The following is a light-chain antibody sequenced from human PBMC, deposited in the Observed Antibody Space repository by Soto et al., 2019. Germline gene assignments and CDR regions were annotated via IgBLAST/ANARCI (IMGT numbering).Light chain of an antibody. Sequence: EVVMTQSPATLSVSPGERATLSCRASQSVSSNLVWYQQKPGQAPRLLIYGASTRATGIPARFSGSGSETEFTLTISSLQSEDFAVYYCQQSNNWPYTFGQGTKLEIK. V-gene: IGKV3-15*01. J-gene: IGKJ2*01. CDR1: QSVSSN. CDR2: GAS. CDR3: QQSNNWPYT.